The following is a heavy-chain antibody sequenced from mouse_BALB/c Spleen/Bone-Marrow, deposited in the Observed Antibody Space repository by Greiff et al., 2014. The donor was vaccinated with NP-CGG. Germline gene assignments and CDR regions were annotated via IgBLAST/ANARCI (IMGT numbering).Heavy chain of an antibody. CDR2: IDPANGNT. CDR3: ARGGTTATWYFDV. D-gene: IGHD1-2*01. V-gene: IGHV14-3*02. CDR1: GFNIKDTY. J-gene: IGHJ1*01. Sequence: EVQLQQSGAELVKPGASVKLSCTASGFNIKDTYMHWVKQRPEQGLEWIGRIDPANGNTKYDPKFQGKATTTADTFSSTAYLQLSSLTSEDTAVYYCARGGTTATWYFDVWGAGTTVTVSS.